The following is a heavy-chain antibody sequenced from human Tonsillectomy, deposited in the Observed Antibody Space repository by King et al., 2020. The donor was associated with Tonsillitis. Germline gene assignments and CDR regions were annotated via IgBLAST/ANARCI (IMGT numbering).Heavy chain of an antibody. D-gene: IGHD6-6*01. CDR2: MHRDGSLQ. CDR3: GKESTASRPFDV. Sequence: QLVQSGGGVVQPGGSLRLSCAASGLTLSSYAMHWVRQAPGKGLEWVAFMHRDGSLQYYAESVVGRFTISRDNSKNTLNLQMNSLRAEDTAVSYCGKESTASRPFDVWGQGTLVTVSS. V-gene: IGHV3-30*02. CDR1: GLTLSSYA. J-gene: IGHJ5*02.